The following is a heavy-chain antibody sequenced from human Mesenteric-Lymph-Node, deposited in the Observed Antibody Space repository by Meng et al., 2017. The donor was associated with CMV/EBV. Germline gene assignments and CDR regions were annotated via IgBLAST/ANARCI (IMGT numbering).Heavy chain of an antibody. V-gene: IGHV3-21*01. Sequence: GESLKISCAASGFTFSSYEMNWVRQAPGKGLEWVSSISSSSSYIYYADSVKGRFTISRDNAKNSLYLQMNSLRAEDTAVYYCARDRDYSGSHRHNWFDPWGQGTLVTVSS. J-gene: IGHJ5*02. CDR3: ARDRDYSGSHRHNWFDP. CDR1: GFTFSSYE. D-gene: IGHD1-26*01. CDR2: ISSSSSYI.